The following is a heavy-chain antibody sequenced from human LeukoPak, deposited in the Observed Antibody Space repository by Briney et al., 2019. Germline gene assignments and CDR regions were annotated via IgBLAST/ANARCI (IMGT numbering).Heavy chain of an antibody. CDR2: IQKDGGSK. Sequence: PGGSLRLSCAASGFTFSNYVMNWVRQAPGKGLEWVTFIQKDGGSKFYADSVKGRFTISRDNSKNTLYLQMNSLRAEDTAVYYCAKGSRYYYDSSGYYYVDYWGQGTLVTVSS. D-gene: IGHD3-22*01. CDR3: AKGSRYYYDSSGYYYVDY. CDR1: GFTFSNYV. J-gene: IGHJ4*02. V-gene: IGHV3-30*02.